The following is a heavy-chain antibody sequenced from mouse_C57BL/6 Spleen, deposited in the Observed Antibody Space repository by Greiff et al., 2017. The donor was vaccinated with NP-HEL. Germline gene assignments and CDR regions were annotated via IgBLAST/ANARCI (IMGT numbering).Heavy chain of an antibody. CDR2: IYPGDGDT. CDR1: GYAFSSYW. Sequence: VKLMESGAELVKPGASVKISCKASGYAFSSYWMNWVKQRPGKGLEWIGQIYPGDGDTNYNGKFKGKATLTADKSSSTAYMQLSSLTSEDSAVYFCARSDGNYRAMDYWGQGTSVTVSS. CDR3: ARSDGNYRAMDY. D-gene: IGHD2-1*01. V-gene: IGHV1-80*01. J-gene: IGHJ4*01.